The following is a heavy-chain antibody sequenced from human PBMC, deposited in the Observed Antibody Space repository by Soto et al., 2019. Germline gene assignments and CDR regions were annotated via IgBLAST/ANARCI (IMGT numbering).Heavy chain of an antibody. CDR1: GGSFSGYY. J-gene: IGHJ6*02. CDR3: ARTLTRTLILWFGDRPAVSGMDV. D-gene: IGHD3-10*01. Sequence: PSETLSLTCAVYGGSFSGYYWSWIRQPPGKGLEWIGEINHSGSTNYNPPLKSRVTISVDTSKNQFSLKLSSVTAADPAVYYCARTLTRTLILWFGDRPAVSGMDVWGQGTTVTAP. CDR2: INHSGST. V-gene: IGHV4-34*01.